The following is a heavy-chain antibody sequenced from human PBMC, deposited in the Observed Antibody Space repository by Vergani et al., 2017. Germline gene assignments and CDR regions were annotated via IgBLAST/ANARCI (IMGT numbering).Heavy chain of an antibody. CDR3: ARAKSPDTIFGVVITQGPGY. Sequence: EVQLVQSGAEVKKPGESLRISCQGSGYRFTSYWISWVRQMPGKGLEWMGRIDPSDSYTKYSPSFEGHVTISADKSISTAYLQWSSLKASDTAMYYCARAKSPDTIFGVVITQGPGYWGQGTLVTVSS. CDR2: IDPSDSYT. D-gene: IGHD3-3*01. J-gene: IGHJ4*02. V-gene: IGHV5-10-1*03. CDR1: GYRFTSYW.